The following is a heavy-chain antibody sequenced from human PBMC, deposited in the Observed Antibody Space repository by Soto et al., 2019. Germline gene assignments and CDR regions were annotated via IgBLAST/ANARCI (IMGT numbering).Heavy chain of an antibody. Sequence: PGGSLRLSCAASGFTFSSYAMTWVRQAPGKGLEWVSGISGSGGTTYYADSVKGRFTISRDKSKNTLYLQMNSLRAEDTAVYYCAKRHYDDGGDSGFYYFDAWGQGTLVTVSS. D-gene: IGHD2-21*02. CDR3: AKRHYDDGGDSGFYYFDA. V-gene: IGHV3-23*01. CDR2: ISGSGGTT. CDR1: GFTFSSYA. J-gene: IGHJ4*02.